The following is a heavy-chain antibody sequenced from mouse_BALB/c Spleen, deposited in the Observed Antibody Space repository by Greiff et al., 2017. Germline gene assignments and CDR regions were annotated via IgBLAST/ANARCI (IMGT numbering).Heavy chain of an antibody. J-gene: IGHJ2*01. CDR1: GFTFSSYG. Sequence: EVQVVESGGDLVKPGGSLKLSCAASGFTFSSYGMSWVRQTPDKRLEWVATISSGGSYTYYPDSVKGRFTISRDNAKNTLYLQMSSLKSEDTAMYYCARHEDYGSSYPYYFDYWGQGTTLTVSS. CDR3: ARHEDYGSSYPYYFDY. V-gene: IGHV5-6*01. D-gene: IGHD1-1*01. CDR2: ISSGGSYT.